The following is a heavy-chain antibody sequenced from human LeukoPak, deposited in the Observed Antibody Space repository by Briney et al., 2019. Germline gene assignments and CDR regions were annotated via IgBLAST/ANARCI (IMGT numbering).Heavy chain of an antibody. J-gene: IGHJ4*02. CDR1: GFTFSSYS. Sequence: GGSLRLSCAASGFTFSSYSMNWVRQAPGKGLEWVSYISSSSTIYYADSVKGRFTISRDNAKSSLYLQMNSLRAEDTAVYYCARGRVTRYEGYFDYWGQGTLVTVSS. D-gene: IGHD4-11*01. CDR2: ISSSSTI. V-gene: IGHV3-48*01. CDR3: ARGRVTRYEGYFDY.